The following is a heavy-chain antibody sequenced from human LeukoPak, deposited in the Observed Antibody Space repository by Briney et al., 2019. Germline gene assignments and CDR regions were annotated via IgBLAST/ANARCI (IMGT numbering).Heavy chain of an antibody. D-gene: IGHD1-26*01. J-gene: IGHJ4*02. CDR2: IWYDGSNK. Sequence: GGSLRLSCAASGFTFSSYGMHWVRQAPGKGLEWVAVIWYDGSNKYYADSVKGRITISRDNSKNTLYMQMNSLRAEDKAVYYCEKDREWEGGLDYWGQGTLVTVSS. CDR3: EKDREWEGGLDY. V-gene: IGHV3-33*06. CDR1: GFTFSSYG.